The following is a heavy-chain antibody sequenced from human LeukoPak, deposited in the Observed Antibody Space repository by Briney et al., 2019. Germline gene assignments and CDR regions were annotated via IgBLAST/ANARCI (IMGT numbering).Heavy chain of an antibody. V-gene: IGHV4-59*01. CDR1: GGSISSYY. CDR3: ARGGSSTWRIGYYFDF. J-gene: IGHJ4*02. CDR2: IYSSGST. Sequence: SETLSLTCTVSGGSISSYYWNCIPQAPGKGLEWIGFIYSSGSTNYNPSLKSRVTMSVDTSKNQFSLKLRSVTDADTAVYHCARGGSSTWRIGYYFDFWGQGTLVTVSS. D-gene: IGHD6-13*01.